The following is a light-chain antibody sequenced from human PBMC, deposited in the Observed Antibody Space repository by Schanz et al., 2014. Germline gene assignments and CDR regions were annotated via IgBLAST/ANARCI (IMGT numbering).Light chain of an antibody. V-gene: IGLV2-8*01. CDR3: TSYAGSNNLYV. J-gene: IGLJ1*01. Sequence: QSALTQPASVSGSPGQSITISCTGTSSDVGGHNYVSWYQQHPGKAPKLMIYEVSKRPSGVPDRFSGSKSGNTASLTVSGLQAEDEADYYCTSYAGSNNLYVYGTGTKLTVL. CDR2: EVS. CDR1: SSDVGGHNY.